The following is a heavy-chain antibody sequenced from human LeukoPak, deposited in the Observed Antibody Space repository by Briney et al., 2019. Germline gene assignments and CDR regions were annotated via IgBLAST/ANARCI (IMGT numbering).Heavy chain of an antibody. CDR1: GDSVSNNDGA. CDR2: TYYRSQWYN. Sequence: SQTLSLTCAISGDSVSNNDGARNWIRQSPSRGLEWLGRTYYRSQWYNDYARSVMSRISGDPDTSKNQFSLQLRSVTPDDTAVYYCAGGYAFDVWGQGTTVIVSS. V-gene: IGHV6-1*01. J-gene: IGHJ3*01. CDR3: AGGYAFDV.